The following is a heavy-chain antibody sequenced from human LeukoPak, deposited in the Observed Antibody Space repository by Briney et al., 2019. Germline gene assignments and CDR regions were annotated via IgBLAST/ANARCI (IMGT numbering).Heavy chain of an antibody. D-gene: IGHD6-19*01. J-gene: IGHJ4*02. CDR1: GFTFSSYW. CDR2: IKQDGSEK. Sequence: PGGSLRLSCAASGFTFSSYWMSWVRQAPGKGLEWVANIKQDGSEKYYVDSMKGRFTIPRDNAKNSLYLQMNSLRAEDTAVYYCARDRVAGIHDLWGQGTLVTVSS. CDR3: ARDRVAGIHDL. V-gene: IGHV3-7*01.